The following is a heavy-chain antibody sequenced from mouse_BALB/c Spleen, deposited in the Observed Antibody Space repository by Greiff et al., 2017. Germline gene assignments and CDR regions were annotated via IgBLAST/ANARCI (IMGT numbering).Heavy chain of an antibody. CDR2: INPYNDGT. V-gene: IGHV1-14*01. Sequence: EVQLQESGPELVKPGASVKMSCKASGYTFTSYVMHWVKQKPGQGLEWIGYINPYNDGTKYNEKFKGKATLTSDKSSSTAYMELSSLTSEDSAVYYCARILLRSGWYFDVWGAGTTVTVSS. D-gene: IGHD1-1*01. J-gene: IGHJ1*01. CDR3: ARILLRSGWYFDV. CDR1: GYTFTSYV.